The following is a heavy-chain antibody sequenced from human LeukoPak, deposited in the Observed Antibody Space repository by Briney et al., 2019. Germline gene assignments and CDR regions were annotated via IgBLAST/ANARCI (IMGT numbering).Heavy chain of an antibody. V-gene: IGHV4-39*01. Sequence: SETLSLTCTVSGGSIRSSSYYWGWIRQPPGKGLEWIGSIYYSGSTYYNPSLKSRVTISVDTSKNQFSLKLSSVTAADTAVYYCARPIGSSDAFDIWGQGTMVTVSS. CDR2: IYYSGST. J-gene: IGHJ3*02. CDR1: GGSIRSSSYY. D-gene: IGHD1-26*01. CDR3: ARPIGSSDAFDI.